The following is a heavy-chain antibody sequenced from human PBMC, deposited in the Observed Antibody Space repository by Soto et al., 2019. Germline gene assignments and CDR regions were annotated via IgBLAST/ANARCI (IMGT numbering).Heavy chain of an antibody. CDR1: GFTFSSFS. CDR2: ITSTSSHI. V-gene: IGHV3-21*01. J-gene: IGHJ4*02. Sequence: CGSLRLSCAASGFTFSSFSMNWVRQAPGEGLEWVSSITSTSSHIYYADSVKGRFTISRDNAKNSLYLQMNSLRPEDTAVYYCARLVAGSNFDYWGQGTLVTVSS. CDR3: ARLVAGSNFDY. D-gene: IGHD6-19*01.